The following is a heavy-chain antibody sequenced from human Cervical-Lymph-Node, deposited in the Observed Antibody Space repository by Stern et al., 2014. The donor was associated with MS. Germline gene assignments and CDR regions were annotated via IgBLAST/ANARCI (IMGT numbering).Heavy chain of an antibody. V-gene: IGHV1-69*01. D-gene: IGHD6-13*01. CDR3: ALSSETSDRWYSLGYDL. CDR2: IVHVFGTP. J-gene: IGHJ5*02. Sequence: VQLVESGAEVTKPGSSVKVSCKASGGTFSKFPSSWVRQAPGEGLEGVGGIVHVFGTPTYAQEFRGRVTITADVSTSTVYMELSSLRSDDTAVYYCALSSETSDRWYSLGYDLWSQGTLVTVSS. CDR1: GGTFSKFP.